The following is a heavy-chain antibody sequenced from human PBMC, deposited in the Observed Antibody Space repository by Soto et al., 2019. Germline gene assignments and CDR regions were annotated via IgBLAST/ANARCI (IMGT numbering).Heavy chain of an antibody. D-gene: IGHD3-22*01. CDR2: ISYDGSNK. CDR3: AKQTDYDSSGYYAHFDY. V-gene: IGHV3-30*18. CDR1: GFTFSSYG. J-gene: IGHJ4*02. Sequence: QVQLVESGGGVVQPGRSLRLSCAASGFTFSSYGMHWVRQAPGKGLEWVAVISYDGSNKYYADSVKGRFIISRDNSKNXXYPQMKSRRAEDTGVYYCAKQTDYDSSGYYAHFDYWGQGTLVTVSS.